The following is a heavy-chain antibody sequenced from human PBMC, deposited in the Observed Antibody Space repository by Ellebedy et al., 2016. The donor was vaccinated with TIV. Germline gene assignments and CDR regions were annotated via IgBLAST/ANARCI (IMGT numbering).Heavy chain of an antibody. Sequence: AASVKVSCKASGYTFASYDINWVRQANGQGLEWMGWMNTKSGKTGLAQKFQGRVTMTRNTSISTAFTELSSLRSEDTAVYYCARGRRDNWSSYLFDHWGQGTLVPVSS. CDR3: ARGRRDNWSSYLFDH. D-gene: IGHD1-1*01. V-gene: IGHV1-8*01. J-gene: IGHJ4*02. CDR1: GYTFASYD. CDR2: MNTKSGKT.